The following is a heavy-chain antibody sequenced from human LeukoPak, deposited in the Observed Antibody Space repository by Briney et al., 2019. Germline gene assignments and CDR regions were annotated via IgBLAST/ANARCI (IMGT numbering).Heavy chain of an antibody. J-gene: IGHJ4*02. V-gene: IGHV1-69*13. Sequence: SVTVSYKASGGTFNSYSISWVGQAPGKGLEGMGGIIPIFGTANYAQKFQGRVTITADESTSTAYMELSSLRSEDTAVYYCARDPHYYYGSGSYWGQGTLVTVSA. CDR1: GGTFNSYS. D-gene: IGHD3-10*01. CDR3: ARDPHYYYGSGSY. CDR2: IIPIFGTA.